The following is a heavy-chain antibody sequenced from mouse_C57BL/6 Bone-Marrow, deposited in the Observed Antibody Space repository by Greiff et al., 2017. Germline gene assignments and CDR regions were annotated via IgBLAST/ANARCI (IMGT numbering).Heavy chain of an antibody. D-gene: IGHD2-2*01. V-gene: IGHV1-50*01. Sequence: QVQLQQPGAELVKPGASVKLSCKASGYTFTSYWMQWVKQRPGQGLEWIGEIDPSDSYTNYNQKFKGKATLTVDTSSSTAYMQLSSLTSEDSAVYYCARRRNGYDGDYWGQGTTLTVSS. CDR1: GYTFTSYW. J-gene: IGHJ2*01. CDR2: IDPSDSYT. CDR3: ARRRNGYDGDY.